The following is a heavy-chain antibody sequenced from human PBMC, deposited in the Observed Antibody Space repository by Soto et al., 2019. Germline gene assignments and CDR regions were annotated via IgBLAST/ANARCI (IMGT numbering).Heavy chain of an antibody. Sequence: SETLSLTCTVSGGSISDFYWSWIRQPPGKGLEWIGYIYYSGSTNYNPSLNSRATISVDTSKNEFSLNLRSMSPADTAVYYCARVGGLAARTFDYWGPGTLVTVSS. CDR3: ARVGGLAARTFDY. D-gene: IGHD6-6*01. CDR2: IYYSGST. J-gene: IGHJ4*02. CDR1: GGSISDFY. V-gene: IGHV4-59*01.